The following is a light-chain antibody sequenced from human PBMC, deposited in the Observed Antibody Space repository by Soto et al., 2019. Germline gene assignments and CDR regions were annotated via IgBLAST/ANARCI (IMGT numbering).Light chain of an antibody. CDR1: QGISKK. CDR3: QQYHTWPVT. Sequence: IVMTQSPATLSVALGGRVTFSCRASQGISKKVAWYQHKPGQAPRLLISAVSTGATGVPARFSGSGSGTEFTLTINSLQSEDCATYSCQQYHTWPVTFGGGTKVEIK. J-gene: IGKJ4*01. CDR2: AVS. V-gene: IGKV3-15*01.